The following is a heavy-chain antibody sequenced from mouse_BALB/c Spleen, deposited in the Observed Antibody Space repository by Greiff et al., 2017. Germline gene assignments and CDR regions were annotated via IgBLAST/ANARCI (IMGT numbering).Heavy chain of an antibody. V-gene: IGHV5-12-2*01. Sequence: EVQRVESGGGLVQPGGSLKLSCAASGFTFSSYTMSWVRQTPEKRLEWVAYISNGGGSTYYPDTVKGRFTISRDNAKNTLYLQMSSLKSEDTAMYYCARHDGSSPWFAYWGQGTLVTVSA. CDR2: ISNGGGST. CDR3: ARHDGSSPWFAY. D-gene: IGHD1-1*01. CDR1: GFTFSSYT. J-gene: IGHJ3*01.